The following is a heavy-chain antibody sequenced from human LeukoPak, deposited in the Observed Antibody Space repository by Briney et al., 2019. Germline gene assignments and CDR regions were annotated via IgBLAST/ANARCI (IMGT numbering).Heavy chain of an antibody. CDR3: ARTVHYSSGWSPTYYFDY. D-gene: IGHD6-19*01. CDR1: GVSINSFY. V-gene: IGHV4-59*01. Sequence: SETLSLACTVSGVSINSFYWSWIRQPPGKGLEWIGYIYDSGSTNYKPPLKSRVTMSVDTSKNQLSLKLSSVTAADTAVYYCARTVHYSSGWSPTYYFDYWGQGTPVTVSS. J-gene: IGHJ4*02. CDR2: IYDSGST.